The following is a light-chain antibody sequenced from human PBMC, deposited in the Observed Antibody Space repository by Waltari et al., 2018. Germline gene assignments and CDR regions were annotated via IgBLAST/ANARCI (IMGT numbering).Light chain of an antibody. V-gene: IGKV3-20*01. CDR2: GAS. Sequence: VLTQSPGTLYLPPGERATLSCRAGQTRRRRRLAWYVHKPGQAPRLLIYGASLRATGIPDRFSGSGSGTDFSLTILRVEPEDSAVYYCQQYGSSIMYTFGQGTKLEI. J-gene: IGKJ2*01. CDR1: QTRRRRR. CDR3: QQYGSSIMYT.